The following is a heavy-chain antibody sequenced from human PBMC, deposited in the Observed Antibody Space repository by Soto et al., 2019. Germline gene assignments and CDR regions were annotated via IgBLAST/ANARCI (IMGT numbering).Heavy chain of an antibody. J-gene: IGHJ6*02. Sequence: QVQLVESGGGLVKPGGSLRLSCAASGFTFSDYYMSWIRQAPGKGLEWVSYISSSSSYTNYADSVKGRFTISRDNAKNSLYLQMNSLRAEDTAVYYCARDRVRYDFWSGYYQGNYDILTGYYKGNYYYYYYGMDVWGQGTTVTVSS. CDR2: ISSSSSYT. CDR1: GFTFSDYY. V-gene: IGHV3-11*06. D-gene: IGHD3-9*01. CDR3: ARDRVRYDFWSGYYQGNYDILTGYYKGNYYYYYYGMDV.